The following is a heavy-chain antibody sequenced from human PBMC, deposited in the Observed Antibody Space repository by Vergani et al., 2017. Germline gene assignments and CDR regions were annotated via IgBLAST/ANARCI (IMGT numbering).Heavy chain of an antibody. D-gene: IGHD2-2*01. CDR3: ARHVVPAALSEMDY. V-gene: IGHV4-59*01. CDR2: IYYSGST. J-gene: IGHJ4*02. Sequence: QVQLQESGPGLVKPSETLSLTCTVSGGSISSYYWSWIRQPPGKGLEWIGYIYYSGSTNYKPSLKSRVTISVDTSKNQFSLKLSSVTAADTAVYYCARHVVPAALSEMDYWGQGTLVTVSS. CDR1: GGSISSYY.